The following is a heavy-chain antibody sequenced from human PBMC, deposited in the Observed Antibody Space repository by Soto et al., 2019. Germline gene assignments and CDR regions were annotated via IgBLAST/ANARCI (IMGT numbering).Heavy chain of an antibody. D-gene: IGHD6-19*01. CDR2: VDYSGNT. J-gene: IGHJ4*02. V-gene: IGHV4-61*08. CDR1: HESINSVDFY. Sequence: PSETLSLTCAVSHESINSVDFYWSWLRPPPGKGLEWIGYVDYSGNTNYNPSLRGRVTISLDRSRKQFSLRLLSVTAGDTAVYYCARSSYSSIAVTQFDSWGQGSRVTVSS. CDR3: ARSSYSSIAVTQFDS.